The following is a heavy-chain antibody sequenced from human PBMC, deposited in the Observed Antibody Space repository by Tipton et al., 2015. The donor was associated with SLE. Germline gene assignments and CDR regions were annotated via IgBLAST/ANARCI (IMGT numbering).Heavy chain of an antibody. D-gene: IGHD2-2*01. Sequence: SLRLSCAASGFSFSTYWMSWVRQAPRKGLEWVANINEDGSKKYYVDSVKGRFTISRDNAKNSVYLQMSSPRDEDTALYYCSQLKLGWGQGTLVTVSS. CDR3: SQLKLG. CDR1: GFSFSTYW. J-gene: IGHJ4*02. CDR2: INEDGSKK. V-gene: IGHV3-7*01.